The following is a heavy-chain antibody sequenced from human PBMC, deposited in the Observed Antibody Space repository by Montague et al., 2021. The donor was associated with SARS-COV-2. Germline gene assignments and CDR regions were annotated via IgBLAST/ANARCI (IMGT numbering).Heavy chain of an antibody. CDR1: GGSISSSSSY. V-gene: IGHV4-39*01. CDR2: ISYRGST. Sequence: SETLSLTCTVSGGSISSSSSYWAWIRQPPGKGLEWIGSISYRGSTYYTPSLKSRVIISVNTSKNQLSLKLRSVTAADTAVYYCATQEDPSGWIPGPFDFWGQGTLLTVSS. D-gene: IGHD6-19*01. CDR3: ATQEDPSGWIPGPFDF. J-gene: IGHJ4*02.